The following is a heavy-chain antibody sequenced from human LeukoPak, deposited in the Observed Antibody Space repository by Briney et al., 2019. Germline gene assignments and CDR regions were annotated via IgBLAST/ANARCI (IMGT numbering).Heavy chain of an antibody. CDR2: IWYDGSNK. J-gene: IGHJ4*02. CDR1: GFTFSSYG. V-gene: IGHV3-33*06. CDR3: AKDLSDGDYIYYFDY. Sequence: GGSLRLSCAASGFTFSSYGMHWVRQAPGKGLEWVAVIWYDGSNKYYADSVKGRFTISRDNSKKTLYLQMNSLRAEDTAVYYCAKDLSDGDYIYYFDYWGQGTLVTVSS. D-gene: IGHD4-17*01.